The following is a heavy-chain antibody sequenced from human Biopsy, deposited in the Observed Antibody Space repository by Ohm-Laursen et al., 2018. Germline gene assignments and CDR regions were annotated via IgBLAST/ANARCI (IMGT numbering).Heavy chain of an antibody. Sequence: TLSLTCDVSGYSISSDYRWGWLRQAPGKTLEWLGNISKSGNTHYKPSLRSRLIISIDTSKNQFSLMMTSVSGADTAVYFCARVGSGWAPFDKWGPGTLVTVSS. CDR1: GYSISSDYR. J-gene: IGHJ4*02. CDR2: ISKSGNT. D-gene: IGHD6-19*01. V-gene: IGHV4-38-2*01. CDR3: ARVGSGWAPFDK.